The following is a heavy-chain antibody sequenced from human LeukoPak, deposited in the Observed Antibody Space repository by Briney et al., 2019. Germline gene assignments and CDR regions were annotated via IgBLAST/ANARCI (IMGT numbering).Heavy chain of an antibody. D-gene: IGHD6-13*01. Sequence: GASVTVSCKASGYTFTSYDINLVRQAPGQGLEWMGWMNPNSGNTGYAQKFQGRVTMTRNTSISTAYMELSSLRSEDTAVYYCARGIGAAAHFYYYYYYMDVWGKGTTVTVSS. CDR1: GYTFTSYD. J-gene: IGHJ6*03. CDR2: MNPNSGNT. V-gene: IGHV1-8*01. CDR3: ARGIGAAAHFYYYYYYMDV.